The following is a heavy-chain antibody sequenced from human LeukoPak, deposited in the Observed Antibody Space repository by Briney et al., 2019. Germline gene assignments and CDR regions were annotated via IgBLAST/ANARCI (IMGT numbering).Heavy chain of an antibody. CDR1: GGSISSYY. V-gene: IGHV4-59*01. CDR2: IYYSGST. D-gene: IGHD4-17*01. J-gene: IGHJ4*02. CDR3: ARAPHYGDYYFDY. Sequence: PSETLSLTCTVSGGSISSYYWSWIRQPPGKGLEWIGYIYYSGSTNYNPSLKSRVTISVDTSKNQFSLKLSSVTAADTAVYYCARAPHYGDYYFDYWGQGTLVTVSS.